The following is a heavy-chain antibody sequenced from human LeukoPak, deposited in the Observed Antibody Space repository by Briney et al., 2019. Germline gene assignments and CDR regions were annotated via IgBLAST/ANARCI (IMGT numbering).Heavy chain of an antibody. V-gene: IGHV3-11*04. CDR1: GFTFDDYG. CDR2: ITSRSTTV. D-gene: IGHD3-3*01. CDR3: ARDVNIRDFWSGFHY. Sequence: GGSLRLSCAASGFTFDDYGMSWIRQAPGKGLERVSLITSRSTTVHYADSVKGRFTISRDNAKNTLFLQMNSLRVDDTAVYYCARDVNIRDFWSGFHYWGQGTLVTVSS. J-gene: IGHJ4*02.